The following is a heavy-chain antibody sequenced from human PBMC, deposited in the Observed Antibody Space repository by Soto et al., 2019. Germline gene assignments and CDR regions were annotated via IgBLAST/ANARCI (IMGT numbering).Heavy chain of an antibody. CDR1: GYTFTGYA. D-gene: IGHD2-2*01. CDR3: ARGYCSSTSCQYYFDY. Sequence: ASVKVSCKASGYTFTGYAIHWVRQAPGQRLEWMGWINGGNGDTKYSQNFQGRVTITRETSASTAYMELTSLESEDTAVYRCARGYCSSTSCQYYFDYWGQGTPVTVSS. J-gene: IGHJ4*02. CDR2: INGGNGDT. V-gene: IGHV1-3*01.